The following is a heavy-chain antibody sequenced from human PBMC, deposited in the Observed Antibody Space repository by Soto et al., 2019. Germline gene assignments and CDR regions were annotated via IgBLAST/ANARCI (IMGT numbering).Heavy chain of an antibody. D-gene: IGHD3-22*01. CDR3: ATTHGAYSYDSVS. CDR1: GDSINNYDHF. J-gene: IGHJ5*02. CDR2: IYYSGAT. V-gene: IGHV4-30-4*01. Sequence: SETLSLTCTVSGDSINNYDHFWTWIRQKPGEGLEWIGYIYYSGATYYSPSLKTRVSMSLHKSQSYFSLQLTSVTAADSAVYYCATTHGAYSYDSVSWGQGTLVTVSS.